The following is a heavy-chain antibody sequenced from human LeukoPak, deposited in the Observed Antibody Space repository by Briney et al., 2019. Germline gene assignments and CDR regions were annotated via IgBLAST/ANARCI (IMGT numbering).Heavy chain of an antibody. CDR2: ISPYNGNT. J-gene: IGHJ4*02. Sequence: ASVKVSCKASGYTFATYGISWVRQAPGQGPGQGLEWMGWISPYNGNTNYAQKFQGRVTITADESTSTAYMELSSLRSEDTAVYYCARESGYYFDYWGQGTQVTVSS. CDR1: GYTFATYG. V-gene: IGHV1-18*01. CDR3: ARESGYYFDY.